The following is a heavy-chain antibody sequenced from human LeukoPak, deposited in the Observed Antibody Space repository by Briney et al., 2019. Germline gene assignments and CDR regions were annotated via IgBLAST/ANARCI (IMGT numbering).Heavy chain of an antibody. J-gene: IGHJ6*03. CDR3: ARGGKRWFRDLPAAPMDV. Sequence: PSETLSLTCAVYGGSFSGYYWSWIRQPPGKGLEWIGEINHSGSTNYNPSLKSRVTISVDTSKNQFSLKLSSVTAADTAVYYCARGGKRWFRDLPAAPMDVWGKGTTVTVSS. D-gene: IGHD3-10*01. CDR2: INHSGST. V-gene: IGHV4-34*01. CDR1: GGSFSGYY.